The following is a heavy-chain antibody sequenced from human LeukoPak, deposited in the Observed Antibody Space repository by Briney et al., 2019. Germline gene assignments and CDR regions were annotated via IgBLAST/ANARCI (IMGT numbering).Heavy chain of an antibody. Sequence: GGSLRLSCAASGFTFSSYEMNWVRQAPGKGLEWVSYISSSGSTIYYADSVKGRFTISRDNAKNSLYLQMNSLRAEDTAVYYCARDRGARGSYRLDYWGQGTLVTVSS. V-gene: IGHV3-48*03. CDR2: ISSSGSTI. CDR3: ARDRGARGSYRLDY. CDR1: GFTFSSYE. J-gene: IGHJ4*02. D-gene: IGHD1-26*01.